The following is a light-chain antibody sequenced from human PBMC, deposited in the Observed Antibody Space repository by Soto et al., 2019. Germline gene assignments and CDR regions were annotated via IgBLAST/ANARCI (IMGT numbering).Light chain of an antibody. CDR2: EVS. J-gene: IGLJ1*01. CDR3: GSFTTSSTRV. CDR1: SSDIGAYDY. V-gene: IGLV2-14*01. Sequence: QAVLTQPASVSGSPGQSITVSCTGTSSDIGAYDYVSWYQQHPGKAPKLIIYEVSNRPSGVSSRFSASKSGNTASLTISGLQAEDEADYYCGSFTTSSTRVFGTGTKLTVL.